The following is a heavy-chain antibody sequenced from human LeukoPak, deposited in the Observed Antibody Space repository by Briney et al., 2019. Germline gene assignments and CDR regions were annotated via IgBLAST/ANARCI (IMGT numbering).Heavy chain of an antibody. CDR2: FDPEDGET. CDR1: GYTLTELS. CDR3: ATVSYEDDYGDYVFQR. D-gene: IGHD4-17*01. Sequence: ASVKVSCKVSGYTLTELSMHWVRQAPGKGLEWMGGFDPEDGETIYAQKFQGRVTMTEDTSTDTAYMELSSLRSEDTAVYYCATVSYEDDYGDYVFQRWGQGTLVTVSS. V-gene: IGHV1-24*01. J-gene: IGHJ1*01.